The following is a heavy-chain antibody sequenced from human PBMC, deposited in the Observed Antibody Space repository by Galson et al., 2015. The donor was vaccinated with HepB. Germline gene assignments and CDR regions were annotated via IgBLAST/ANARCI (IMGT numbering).Heavy chain of an antibody. CDR2: IYTSGST. D-gene: IGHD3-3*01. Sequence: TLSLTCTVSGGSISSGSYYWSWIRQPAGKGLEWIGRIYTSGSTNYNPSLKSRVTISVDTSKNQFSLKLSSVTAADTAVYYCARSGPPSNDFWSGLSYGMDVWGQGTTVTVSS. CDR1: GGSISSGSYY. CDR3: ARSGPPSNDFWSGLSYGMDV. J-gene: IGHJ6*02. V-gene: IGHV4-61*02.